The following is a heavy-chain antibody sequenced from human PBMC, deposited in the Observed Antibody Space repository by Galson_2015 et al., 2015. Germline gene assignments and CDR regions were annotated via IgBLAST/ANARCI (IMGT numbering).Heavy chain of an antibody. CDR1: DFPVRLYY. CDR2: IYSGGST. D-gene: IGHD3-10*01. Sequence: LRLSCAASDFPVRLYYMSWVRPAPGQGLEWVSVIYSGGSTNYADSVKGRFTISRDKSKNTLYLQMNSLRAEDTAVYYCARSNAYGSNGNWCDPWGQGTLVTVSS. V-gene: IGHV3-53*01. J-gene: IGHJ5*02. CDR3: ARSNAYGSNGNWCDP.